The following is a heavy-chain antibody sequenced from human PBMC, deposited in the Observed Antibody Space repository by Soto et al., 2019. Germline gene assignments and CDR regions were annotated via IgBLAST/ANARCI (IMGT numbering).Heavy chain of an antibody. D-gene: IGHD3-22*01. CDR1: GFTFSSYW. CDR2: IKQDGSEK. Sequence: GGSLRLSCAASGFTFSSYWMSWVRQAPGKGLEWVANIKQDGSEKYYVDSVKGRFSISRDNAKNSLYLQMSSLRAEDTAVYFCARDPDSSGYYLYFDYWGQGTLVTVSS. CDR3: ARDPDSSGYYLYFDY. J-gene: IGHJ4*02. V-gene: IGHV3-7*01.